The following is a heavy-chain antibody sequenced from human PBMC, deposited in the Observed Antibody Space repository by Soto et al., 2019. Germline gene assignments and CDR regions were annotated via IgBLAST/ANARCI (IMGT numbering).Heavy chain of an antibody. CDR2: ISYDGSKK. V-gene: IGHV3-30-3*01. CDR1: GFTFSSYA. D-gene: IGHD6-13*01. J-gene: IGHJ4*02. CDR3: AREYSSSWYSDFGY. Sequence: QVQLVESGGGVVQPGRSLRLSCAASGFTFSSYAMHWVRQAPGKGLEWVAVISYDGSKKYYADSVKGRFTISRDNSKNTLYLQMNSLRAEDTAVYYCAREYSSSWYSDFGYWGQGTLFTVSS.